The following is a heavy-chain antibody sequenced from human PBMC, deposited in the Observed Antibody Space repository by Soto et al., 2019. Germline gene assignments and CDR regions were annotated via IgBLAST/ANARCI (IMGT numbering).Heavy chain of an antibody. J-gene: IGHJ4*02. V-gene: IGHV4-59*01. CDR1: GGSISSYY. D-gene: IGHD5-12*01. CDR2: IYYSGST. Sequence: SETLSLTCTVSGGSISSYYWSWIRQPPGKGLEWIGYIYYSGSTNYNPSLKSRVTISVDTSKNQFSLKLSSVTAADTAVYYCARDRDGYTFDYWGQGTLVTVSS. CDR3: ARDRDGYTFDY.